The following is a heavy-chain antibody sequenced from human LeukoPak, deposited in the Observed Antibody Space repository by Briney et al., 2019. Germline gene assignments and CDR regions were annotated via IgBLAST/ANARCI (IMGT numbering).Heavy chain of an antibody. V-gene: IGHV3-53*01. J-gene: IGHJ4*02. CDR2: IYSGGAT. Sequence: GGSLRLSCAASGITVSTNYMSWVRQAPGKGLEWVSIIYSGGATFYADSVKGRFTISRENSKNTLWLQMNSLRAEDTAVYYCANPTRVVYAIGDFDYWGQGTLVTVSS. D-gene: IGHD2-8*02. CDR3: ANPTRVVYAIGDFDY. CDR1: GITVSTNY.